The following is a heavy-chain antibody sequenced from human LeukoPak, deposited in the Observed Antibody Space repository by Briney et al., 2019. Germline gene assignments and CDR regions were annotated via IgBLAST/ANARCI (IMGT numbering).Heavy chain of an antibody. J-gene: IGHJ4*02. CDR3: ARDSGYGGYSDY. D-gene: IGHD5-12*01. CDR2: INSSSSYT. Sequence: GGSLRLSYAASGFTFSDYYMSWVRQAPAKGLEWVSYINSSSSYTDYADSVKGRFTISRDNAKNSLNLQMNSLSGEGTAVYSCARDSGYGGYSDYWGQGGLLTISS. V-gene: IGHV3-11*05. CDR1: GFTFSDYY.